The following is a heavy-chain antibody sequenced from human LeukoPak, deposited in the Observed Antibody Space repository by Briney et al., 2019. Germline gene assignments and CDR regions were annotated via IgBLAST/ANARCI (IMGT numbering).Heavy chain of an antibody. CDR1: GYSFTSCW. D-gene: IGHD2-15*01. V-gene: IGHV5-51*01. CDR2: ITSSDSNT. CDR3: ARRYCSGGSCSSFDY. Sequence: GEPLLISCMAAGYSFTSCWIGSWRQMPPKGLLWWGIITSSDSNTRYSTSFQVQVTISADKSISTAYLQWSSLKATEAAMYHCARRYCSGGSCSSFDYWGQGTLVTVSS. J-gene: IGHJ4*02.